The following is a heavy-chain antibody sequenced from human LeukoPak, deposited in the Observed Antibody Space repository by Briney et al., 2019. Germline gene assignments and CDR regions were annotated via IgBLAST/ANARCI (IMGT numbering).Heavy chain of an antibody. J-gene: IGHJ4*02. Sequence: PSETLSLTCTVSGGSISSYYWSRIRQPPGKGLEWIGYIYYSGSTNYNPSLKSRVTISVDTFKNQFSLKLSSVTAADTAVYYCARRCSGGSCYYYFDYWGQGTLVTVSS. V-gene: IGHV4-59*01. CDR1: GGSISSYY. CDR3: ARRCSGGSCYYYFDY. D-gene: IGHD2-15*01. CDR2: IYYSGST.